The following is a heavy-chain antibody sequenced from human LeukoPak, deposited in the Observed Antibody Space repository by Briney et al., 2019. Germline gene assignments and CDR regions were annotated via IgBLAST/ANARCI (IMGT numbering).Heavy chain of an antibody. CDR2: INHSGST. Sequence: SETLSLTCAVYGGSFSGYYWSWIRQPPGKGLEWIGEINHSGSTNYNPSLKSRVTISVDTSKNQFSLKLGSVTAADTAVYYCAREARYYGSGSYYGWFDPWGQGTLVTVSS. J-gene: IGHJ5*02. D-gene: IGHD3-10*01. CDR1: GGSFSGYY. V-gene: IGHV4-34*01. CDR3: AREARYYGSGSYYGWFDP.